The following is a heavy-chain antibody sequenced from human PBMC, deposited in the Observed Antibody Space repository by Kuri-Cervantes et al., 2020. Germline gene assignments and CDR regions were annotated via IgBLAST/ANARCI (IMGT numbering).Heavy chain of an antibody. CDR3: AKDRSSGFGEPDY. D-gene: IGHD3-10*01. CDR2: ISYDGSSK. CDR1: GFTFSSYG. V-gene: IGHV3-30*18. J-gene: IGHJ4*02. Sequence: GGSLRLSCAASGFTFSSYGMHWVRQAPGKGLEWMAIISYDGSSKYYADSVKGRLTISRDNSKNTLSLQMNSLRAEDTAVYYCAKDRSSGFGEPDYWGQGTLVTVSS.